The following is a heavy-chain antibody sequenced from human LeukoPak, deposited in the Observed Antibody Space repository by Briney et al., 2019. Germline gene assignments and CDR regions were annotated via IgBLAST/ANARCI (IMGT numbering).Heavy chain of an antibody. Sequence: GGSLRLSCAASGFTFSSYAMSWVRQAPGKGLEWVSGISGSGGSTYYVDSVKGRFTISRDNSKNTLYLQMNSLRAEDTAVYYCARGYDPDAFDIWGQGTMVTVSS. CDR1: GFTFSSYA. CDR2: ISGSGGST. CDR3: ARGYDPDAFDI. V-gene: IGHV3-23*01. J-gene: IGHJ3*02. D-gene: IGHD3-3*01.